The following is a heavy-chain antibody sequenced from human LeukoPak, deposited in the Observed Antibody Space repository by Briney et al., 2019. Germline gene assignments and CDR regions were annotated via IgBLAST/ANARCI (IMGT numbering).Heavy chain of an antibody. D-gene: IGHD3-22*01. CDR3: ARGLTNYYDSSGYYGY. V-gene: IGHV1-2*02. J-gene: IGHJ4*02. CDR2: INPNSGGT. Sequence: GASVKVSCKASGYTFTGYYMHWVRQAPGQGLEWMGWINPNSGGTNYAQKFQGRVTITRNTSISTAYMELSSLRSEDTAVYYCARGLTNYYDSSGYYGYWGQGTLVTVSS. CDR1: GYTFTGYY.